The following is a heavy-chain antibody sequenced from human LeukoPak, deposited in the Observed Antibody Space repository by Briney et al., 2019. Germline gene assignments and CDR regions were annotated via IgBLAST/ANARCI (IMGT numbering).Heavy chain of an antibody. J-gene: IGHJ4*02. V-gene: IGHV4-34*01. Sequence: SETLSLTCAVYGGSFSGYYWSWIRQPPGKGLEWIGQIHHDGGTYYNPSLKSRVTISVDRSKNQFSLKLSSVAAADTAVYYCARGGPAAADYWGQGTLVTVSS. CDR1: GGSFSGYY. CDR2: IHHDGGT. D-gene: IGHD6-13*01. CDR3: ARGGPAAADY.